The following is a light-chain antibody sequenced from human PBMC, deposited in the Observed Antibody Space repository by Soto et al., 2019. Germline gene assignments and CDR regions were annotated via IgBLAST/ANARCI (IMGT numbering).Light chain of an antibody. CDR1: QNINSW. CDR2: DAS. J-gene: IGKJ1*01. V-gene: IGKV1-5*01. Sequence: DIQMTQSPSTLSSSLLDRFTITCRASQNINSWLAWYQQKPGKAPNLLIYDASTLESGVPSRFSGGGSETEFTLTINSLQPDDFATYYCQQYNSYPWTFGQGTKVDIK. CDR3: QQYNSYPWT.